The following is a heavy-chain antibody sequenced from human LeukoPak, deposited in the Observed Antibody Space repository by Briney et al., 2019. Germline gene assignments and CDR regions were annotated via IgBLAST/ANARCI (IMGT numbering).Heavy chain of an antibody. D-gene: IGHD5-24*01. CDR2: IYHSGGT. V-gene: IGHV4-39*01. CDR3: ARHAYNYGLDHFDP. J-gene: IGHJ5*02. Sequence: SGTLSLTCSVSGDSIKNRDSYWGWIRQPPGKGPQWIGSIYHSGGTYFNPSLKSRVRMSVDASRNHFSLELTSVTAADTAVYYCARHAYNYGLDHFDPWGQGTLITVSS. CDR1: GDSIKNRDSY.